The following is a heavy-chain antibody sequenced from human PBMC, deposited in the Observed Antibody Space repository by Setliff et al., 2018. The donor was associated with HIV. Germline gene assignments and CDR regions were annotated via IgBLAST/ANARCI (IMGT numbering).Heavy chain of an antibody. Sequence: SETLSLTCTVSGASISSGGYYWNWIRQHPGKGLEWIGHIYYGGSTYHTPSFKSRVTISVDTSKKQFSLKLNSVTAADTAVYYCARDRGSWSGGPNDAFDIWGQGTMVTVSS. CDR3: ARDRGSWSGGPNDAFDI. J-gene: IGHJ3*02. CDR1: GASISSGGYY. D-gene: IGHD6-13*01. V-gene: IGHV4-31*03. CDR2: IYYGGST.